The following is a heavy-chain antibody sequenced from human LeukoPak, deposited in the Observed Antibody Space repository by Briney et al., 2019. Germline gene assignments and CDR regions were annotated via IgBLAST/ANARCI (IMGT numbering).Heavy chain of an antibody. CDR3: AKDHLWSGELHDY. J-gene: IGHJ4*02. Sequence: GGTLRLSCAASGFTFSSYGMSWVRQAPGKGLEWVSAISGSGGSTYYADSVKGRFTISRDNSNNTLYLQMNSLRAEDTAVYYCAKDHLWSGELHDYWGQGTLVTVSS. V-gene: IGHV3-23*01. D-gene: IGHD3-10*01. CDR2: ISGSGGST. CDR1: GFTFSSYG.